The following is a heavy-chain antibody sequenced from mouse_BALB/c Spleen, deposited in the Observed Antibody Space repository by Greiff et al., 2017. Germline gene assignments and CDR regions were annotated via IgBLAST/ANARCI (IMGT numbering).Heavy chain of an antibody. CDR1: GYSITSDYA. J-gene: IGHJ3*01. Sequence: EVKLMESGPGLVKPSQSLSLTCTVTGYSITSDYAWNWIRQFPGNKLEWMGYISYSGRTSYNPSLKSRISITRDTSKNQFFLQLNSVTTEDTATYYCARDDGYSAWFAYWGQGTLVTVSA. D-gene: IGHD2-3*01. V-gene: IGHV3-2*02. CDR2: ISYSGRT. CDR3: ARDDGYSAWFAY.